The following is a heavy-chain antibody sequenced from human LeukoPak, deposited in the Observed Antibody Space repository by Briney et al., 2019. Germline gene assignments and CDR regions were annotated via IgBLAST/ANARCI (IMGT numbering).Heavy chain of an antibody. J-gene: IGHJ5*02. CDR1: GGSFSGYY. V-gene: IGHV4-34*01. CDR2: INHSGST. Sequence: PSETLSLTCAVYGGSFSGYYWSWIRQPPGKGLEWIGEINHSGSTNYNPSLKSRVTISVDTSKNQFSLKLSSVTAADTAVYYCARGGLHCSGGSCSLWFDPWGQGTLVTVSS. CDR3: ARGGLHCSGGSCSLWFDP. D-gene: IGHD2-15*01.